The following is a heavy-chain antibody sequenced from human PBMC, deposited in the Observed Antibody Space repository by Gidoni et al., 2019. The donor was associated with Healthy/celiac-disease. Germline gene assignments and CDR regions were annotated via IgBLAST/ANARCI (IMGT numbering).Heavy chain of an antibody. J-gene: IGHJ6*02. D-gene: IGHD3-22*01. CDR1: GLPFSSYD. CDR2: IGTAGDT. V-gene: IGHV3-13*01. CDR3: ARGSGDYYDSSGYYYAYYYGMDV. Sequence: EVQLVESGGGLVQPGGSLSLSCAASGLPFSSYDMHWVRQAAGKGLEWVSAIGTAGDTYYPGSVKGRFTISRENAKNSLYLQMNSLRAGDTAVYYCARGSGDYYDSSGYYYAYYYGMDVWGQGTTVTVSS.